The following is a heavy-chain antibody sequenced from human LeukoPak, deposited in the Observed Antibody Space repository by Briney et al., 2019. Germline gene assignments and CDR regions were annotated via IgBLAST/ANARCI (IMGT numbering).Heavy chain of an antibody. Sequence: GESLKISCRGSGYSFTSYWIGWVRHMPGKGLEWMGIIYPGDSDTRYAPSFQGQVTISADKSISTAYLQWSSLKASDTAMYYCARTPQWLVLGYYFDYWGQGTLVTVSS. V-gene: IGHV5-51*01. CDR3: ARTPQWLVLGYYFDY. CDR1: GYSFTSYW. CDR2: IYPGDSDT. D-gene: IGHD6-19*01. J-gene: IGHJ4*02.